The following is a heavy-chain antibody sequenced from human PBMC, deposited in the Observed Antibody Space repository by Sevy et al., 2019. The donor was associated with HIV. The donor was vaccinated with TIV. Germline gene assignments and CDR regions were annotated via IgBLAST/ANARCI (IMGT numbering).Heavy chain of an antibody. Sequence: GGSLRLSCAASGFIFSNYAMSWVRQAPGKGLEWVSAISGSGVSTYYADSVKGRFTISRDNSKNTLYLQMNSLRAEDTAIYYCAKDRDGSSWYGGDYFDCWGQGSLVTVSS. CDR1: GFIFSNYA. CDR3: AKDRDGSSWYGGDYFDC. V-gene: IGHV3-23*01. J-gene: IGHJ4*02. CDR2: ISGSGVST. D-gene: IGHD6-13*01.